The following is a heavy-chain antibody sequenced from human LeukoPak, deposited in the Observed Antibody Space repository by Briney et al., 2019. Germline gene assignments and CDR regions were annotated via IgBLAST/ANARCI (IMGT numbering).Heavy chain of an antibody. Sequence: ASVKVSCKASGYTFTNYGISLLRLAPGQGLEWMGWVSTYNGNTNYAQKVQGRVTMTTDTSTSTAYMDLRSLRSDDTAVYYCARGGPYSGSYYFDYWGQGTLVTVSS. V-gene: IGHV1-18*01. D-gene: IGHD1-26*01. CDR1: GYTFTNYG. J-gene: IGHJ4*02. CDR3: ARGGPYSGSYYFDY. CDR2: VSTYNGNT.